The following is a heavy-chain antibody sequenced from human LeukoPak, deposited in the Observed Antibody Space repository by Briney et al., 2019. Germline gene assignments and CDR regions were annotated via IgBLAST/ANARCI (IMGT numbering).Heavy chain of an antibody. CDR3: ARHGDGASVLRYCDWLSHYYYGMDV. CDR2: IYYSGST. CDR1: GGSISSYY. J-gene: IGHJ6*02. D-gene: IGHD3-9*01. Sequence: SETLSLTCTVSGGSISSYYWSWIRQPPGKGLEWIGYIYYSGSTNYNPSLKSRVTISVDTSKNQFSLKLSSVTAAVTAVYYCARHGDGASVLRYCDWLSHYYYGMDVWGQGTTVTVSS. V-gene: IGHV4-59*08.